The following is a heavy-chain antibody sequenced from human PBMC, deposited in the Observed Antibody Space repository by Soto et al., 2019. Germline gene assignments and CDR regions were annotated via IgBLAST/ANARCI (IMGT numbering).Heavy chain of an antibody. J-gene: IGHJ4*02. V-gene: IGHV4-39*01. CDR3: ANNGRSSSKVFDY. CDR2: IYYTGST. Sequence: SETLSLTCTVSGGSISSSSYYWGWIRQPPGKGLEWIGSIYYTGSTYYSPSLKSRVTISVDTSKNQFSLKLSSVTAADTALYYCANNGRSSSKVFDYWGQGTLVTVSS. D-gene: IGHD6-6*01. CDR1: GGSISSSSYY.